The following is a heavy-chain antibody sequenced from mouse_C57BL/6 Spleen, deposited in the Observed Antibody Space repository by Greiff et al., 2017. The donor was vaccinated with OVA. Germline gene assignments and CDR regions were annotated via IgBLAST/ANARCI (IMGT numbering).Heavy chain of an antibody. J-gene: IGHJ2*01. CDR3: ARKGLRRSYYFDY. CDR2: IDPSDSYT. D-gene: IGHD2-2*01. Sequence: VQLQQPGAELVMPGASVKLSCKASGYTFTSYWMHWVKQRPGQGLEWIGEIDPSDSYTNYNQKFKGKSTLTVDKSSSTAYMQLSSLTSEDSAVYYCARKGLRRSYYFDYWGQGTTLTVSS. V-gene: IGHV1-69*01. CDR1: GYTFTSYW.